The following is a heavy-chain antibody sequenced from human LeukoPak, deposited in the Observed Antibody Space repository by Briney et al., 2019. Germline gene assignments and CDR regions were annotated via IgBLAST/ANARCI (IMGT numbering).Heavy chain of an antibody. Sequence: GGSLRLSCAASGFTFSSYDMHWVRQGQGLEWVSAIGTAGDPYYPGSVKGRFTISRENAKNSLYLQMNSLRAGDTAVYYCARSRSLLLHGMDVWGKGTTVTVSS. J-gene: IGHJ6*04. CDR3: ARSRSLLLHGMDV. CDR2: IGTAGDP. CDR1: GFTFSSYD. V-gene: IGHV3-13*05. D-gene: IGHD2-15*01.